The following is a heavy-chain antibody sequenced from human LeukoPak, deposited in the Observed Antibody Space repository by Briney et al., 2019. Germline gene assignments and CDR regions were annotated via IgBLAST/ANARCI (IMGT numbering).Heavy chain of an antibody. CDR3: ARLSSSSGQRPKYYYYYMDV. CDR1: GVSFSGYY. Sequence: SETLSLTCAVYGVSFSGYYWSWIRQPPGKGLEWIGGINHSGSTNYHPSINSRVTISVDTYKNQFFLKLSSVTAADTAVYYCARLSSSSGQRPKYYYYYMDVWGKGTTVTVSS. CDR2: INHSGST. V-gene: IGHV4-34*01. D-gene: IGHD6-6*01. J-gene: IGHJ6*03.